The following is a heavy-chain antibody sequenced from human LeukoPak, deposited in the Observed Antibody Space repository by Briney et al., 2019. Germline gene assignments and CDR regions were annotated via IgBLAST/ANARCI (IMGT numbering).Heavy chain of an antibody. J-gene: IGHJ3*02. CDR3: ARRYCANGVCYRSAFDI. Sequence: SETLSLTCTVSGGSISSSSYYWGWIRQPPGKGLEWIGSIYYSGSTYYDPSLKSRVTISVDTSKNQFSLKVSSVTAADTAVYYCARRYCANGVCYRSAFDIWGQGTMVTVSS. D-gene: IGHD2-8*01. CDR1: GGSISSSSYY. CDR2: IYYSGST. V-gene: IGHV4-39*07.